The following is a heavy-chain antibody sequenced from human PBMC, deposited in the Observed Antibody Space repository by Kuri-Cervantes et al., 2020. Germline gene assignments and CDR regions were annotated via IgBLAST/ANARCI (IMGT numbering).Heavy chain of an antibody. J-gene: IGHJ5*02. CDR1: GGSISSVSYH. V-gene: IGHV4-39*01. CDR3: ARCKRGIAAARPDRMWIDP. Sequence: SETLSLTCTVSGGSISSVSYHWGWIRQPPGKGLEWIGTIYYSGSTYYNPSLKSRVTISVDTSKNQFSLKVSSVTAADTAVYYCARCKRGIAAARPDRMWIDPWGQGTLVTVSS. D-gene: IGHD6-13*01. CDR2: IYYSGST.